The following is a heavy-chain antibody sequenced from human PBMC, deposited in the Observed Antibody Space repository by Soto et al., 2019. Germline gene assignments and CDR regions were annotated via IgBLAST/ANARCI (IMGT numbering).Heavy chain of an antibody. CDR3: AKSRGQLWSDY. V-gene: IGHV3-9*01. J-gene: IGHJ4*02. CDR2: ISWNSGSI. Sequence: VRLSCAASGFTFDDYAMHWVRQAPGKGLEWVSGISWNSGSIGYADSVKGRFTISRDNAKNSLYLQMNSLRAEDTALYYCAKSRGQLWSDYWGQGTLVTVSS. D-gene: IGHD5-18*01. CDR1: GFTFDDYA.